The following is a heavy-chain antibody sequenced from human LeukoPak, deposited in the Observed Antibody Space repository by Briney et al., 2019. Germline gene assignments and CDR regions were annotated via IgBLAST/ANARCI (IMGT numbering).Heavy chain of an antibody. CDR1: AYTFSGYY. CDR3: ARQIVSGSMGCDF. V-gene: IGHV1-2*02. Sequence: ASVKVSCKASAYTFSGYYIHWVRQAPGQGLEWMGWINFNSGGKIFAEKFQGRVTMARDTSISTAHMELSRLRSDDTAVYYCARQIVSGSMGCDFWGQGTLVTVSS. CDR2: INFNSGGK. D-gene: IGHD2-21*01. J-gene: IGHJ4*02.